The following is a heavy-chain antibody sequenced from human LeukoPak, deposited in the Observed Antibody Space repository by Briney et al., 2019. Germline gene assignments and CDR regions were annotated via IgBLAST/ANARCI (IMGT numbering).Heavy chain of an antibody. V-gene: IGHV4-59*01. CDR2: IYYSGST. J-gene: IGHJ6*02. D-gene: IGHD3-22*01. Sequence: PSETLSLTCTVSGGSIRSYYWSWIRQPPGKGLEWIGYIYYSGSTNYNPSLKSRVTISVDTSKNQFSLKLRSVTAADTAVYYCARDKSLYDSSGYPFYGMDVWGQGTTVTVSS. CDR1: GGSIRSYY. CDR3: ARDKSLYDSSGYPFYGMDV.